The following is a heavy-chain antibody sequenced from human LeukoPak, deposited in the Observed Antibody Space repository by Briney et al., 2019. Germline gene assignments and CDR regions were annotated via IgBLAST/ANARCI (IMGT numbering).Heavy chain of an antibody. CDR3: ARSDIVVVPAAIPPHYYYYGMDV. Sequence: SETLSLTCTVSGGSISSVSYYWSWIRQPPGKGLEWIGRIYTSGSTNYNPSLKSRVTISVDTSKDQFSLKLSSVTAADTAVYYCARSDIVVVPAAIPPHYYYYGMDVWGQGTTVTVSS. CDR2: IYTSGST. CDR1: GGSISSVSYY. J-gene: IGHJ6*02. V-gene: IGHV4-61*02. D-gene: IGHD2-2*01.